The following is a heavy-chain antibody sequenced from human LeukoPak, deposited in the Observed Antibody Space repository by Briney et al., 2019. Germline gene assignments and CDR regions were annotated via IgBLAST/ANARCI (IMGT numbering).Heavy chain of an antibody. J-gene: IGHJ4*02. V-gene: IGHV3-53*05. D-gene: IGHD3-22*01. CDR3: ARESDYYDSSGSYSFDY. CDR2: IYSGGDK. Sequence: GGSLRLSCAASGFSVSNNYVSWVRQAPGKGLEWVSLIYSGGDKRYAASVKGRFTISRDNSKNTLYLQMNSLRAEDTAVYYCARESDYYDSSGSYSFDYWGQGTLVTVSS. CDR1: GFSVSNNY.